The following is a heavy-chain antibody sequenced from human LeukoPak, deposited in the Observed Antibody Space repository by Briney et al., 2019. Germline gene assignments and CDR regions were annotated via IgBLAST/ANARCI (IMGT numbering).Heavy chain of an antibody. Sequence: GGSLRLSCAASGFIFSGYWMHWVRQAPGKGLVWVSRIKSDGSSTSYADSVKGRFTTSRDNAKNTLYLQMNSLRVEDTAVYYCERDSAYAGNWLAPGGRGTRVTVSS. CDR1: GFIFSGYW. CDR3: ERDSAYAGNWLAP. CDR2: IKSDGSST. J-gene: IGHJ5*02. V-gene: IGHV3-74*01. D-gene: IGHD3-16*01.